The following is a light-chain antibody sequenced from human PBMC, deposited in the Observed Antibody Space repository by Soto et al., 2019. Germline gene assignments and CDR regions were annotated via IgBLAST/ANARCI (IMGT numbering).Light chain of an antibody. Sequence: EVFLTQSQATLPLSPGEADTPFGRASKSFGNYLAWYQQKPGQAPTLLIYAPSNRATGIPARFSGSGCWTDFTLSISSLKPEDFAVYYCQQRSSWPFTFGPGTKVDSK. CDR2: APS. CDR1: KSFGNY. J-gene: IGKJ3*01. CDR3: QQRSSWPFT. V-gene: IGKV3-11*01.